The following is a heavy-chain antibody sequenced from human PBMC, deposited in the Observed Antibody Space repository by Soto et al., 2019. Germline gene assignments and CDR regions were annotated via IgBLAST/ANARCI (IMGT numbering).Heavy chain of an antibody. CDR1: GFTFSNFA. Sequence: VQLLESGGGLVQPGGSLRVSCAASGFTFSNFAMGWVRQAPGRGLEWISDISASGGSTNYADSVKGRYTISRDNSKKTLYLQMNSLRAEDTAVYYCASGHGGFDPWGQGTLVTVSS. CDR3: ASGHGGFDP. D-gene: IGHD3-16*01. CDR2: ISASGGST. J-gene: IGHJ5*02. V-gene: IGHV3-23*01.